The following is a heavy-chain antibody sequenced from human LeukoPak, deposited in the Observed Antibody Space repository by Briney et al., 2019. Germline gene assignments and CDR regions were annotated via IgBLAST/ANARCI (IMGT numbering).Heavy chain of an antibody. CDR1: GFTFDDCT. Sequence: HPGGSLRLSCAASGFTFDDCTMHWVRQAPGKGLEWVSLISWDGGSTYYADSVKGRFTISRDNSKNSLYLQMNSLRTEDTALYYCAKEAMGSGWKSFDYWGQGTLVSVSS. CDR2: ISWDGGST. D-gene: IGHD6-19*01. V-gene: IGHV3-43*01. J-gene: IGHJ4*02. CDR3: AKEAMGSGWKSFDY.